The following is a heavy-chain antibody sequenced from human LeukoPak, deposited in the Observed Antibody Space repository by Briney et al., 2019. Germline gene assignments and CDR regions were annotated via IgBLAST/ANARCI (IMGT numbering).Heavy chain of an antibody. CDR3: ARVREDYDSSGYFFDY. V-gene: IGHV3-11*01. CDR1: GFTFSDYY. D-gene: IGHD3-22*01. Sequence: PGGSLRLSRAASGFTFSDYYMSWIRQVPGKGLEWVSYISSSGSTIYYADSVKGRFTISRDNAKNSLYLQMNSLRAEDTAVYYCARVREDYDSSGYFFDYWGQGTLVTVSS. J-gene: IGHJ4*02. CDR2: ISSSGSTI.